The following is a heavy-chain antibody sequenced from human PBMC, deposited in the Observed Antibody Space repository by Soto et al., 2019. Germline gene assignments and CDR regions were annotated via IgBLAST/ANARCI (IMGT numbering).Heavy chain of an antibody. CDR1: GFTFSSYA. J-gene: IGHJ4*02. D-gene: IGHD1-26*01. CDR3: AKSRGELLGLRGPYYFDY. Sequence: EVQLLESGGGLVQPGGSLRLSCAASGFTFSSYAMSWVRQAPGKGLEWVSAISGSGGSTYYADSVKGRFTISRDNSKNSLYLQLNSLRAEDTAVYHCAKSRGELLGLRGPYYFDYWGQGTLVTVSS. CDR2: ISGSGGST. V-gene: IGHV3-23*01.